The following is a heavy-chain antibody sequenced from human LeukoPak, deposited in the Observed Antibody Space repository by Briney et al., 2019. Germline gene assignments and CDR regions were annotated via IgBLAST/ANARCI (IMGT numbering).Heavy chain of an antibody. V-gene: IGHV3-30*02. Sequence: PGRSLRLSCAASGFTFSSYGMHWVRQAPGKGLEWVAFIRYDGSNKYYADSVKGRFTISRDNSKNTLYLQMNSLRAEDTAVYYCARDRFLNSSSPFDPWGQGTLVTVSS. D-gene: IGHD6-13*01. CDR2: IRYDGSNK. J-gene: IGHJ5*02. CDR1: GFTFSSYG. CDR3: ARDRFLNSSSPFDP.